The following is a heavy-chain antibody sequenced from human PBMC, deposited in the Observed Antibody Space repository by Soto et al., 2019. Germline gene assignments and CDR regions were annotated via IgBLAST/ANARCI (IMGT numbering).Heavy chain of an antibody. CDR1: GFTFSSYA. CDR3: AKDRYSSGLFDP. D-gene: IGHD6-19*01. J-gene: IGHJ5*02. Sequence: PGGSLRLSCAASGFTFSSYAMSWVRQAPGKGLEWVSAISGSGGGTYYADSVKGRFTISRDNSKNTLYLQMNSLRAEDTAVYYCAKDRYSSGLFDPWGQGTLVTVSS. V-gene: IGHV3-23*01. CDR2: ISGSGGGT.